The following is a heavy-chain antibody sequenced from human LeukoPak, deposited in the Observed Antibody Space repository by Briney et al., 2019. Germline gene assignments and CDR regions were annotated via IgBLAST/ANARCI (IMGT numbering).Heavy chain of an antibody. CDR2: IYPGDSDT. V-gene: IGHV5-51*01. Sequence: GESLKISCKGSGYSFTSYWIGWVRQMPGKGLEWMGIIYPGDSDTRYSPSFQGQVTISADKSTSTAYLQWSSLKASDTAMYYCARPEGSSGSPDAFDIWGQGTMVTVSS. J-gene: IGHJ3*02. CDR3: ARPEGSSGSPDAFDI. D-gene: IGHD6-19*01. CDR1: GYSFTSYW.